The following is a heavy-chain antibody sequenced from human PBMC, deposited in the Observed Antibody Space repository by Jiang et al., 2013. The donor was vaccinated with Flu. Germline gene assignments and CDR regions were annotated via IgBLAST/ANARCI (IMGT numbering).Heavy chain of an antibody. J-gene: IGHJ3*02. CDR1: GYTFTSYY. CDR3: ARDSTGVTDAFDI. Sequence: SVKVSCKASGYTFTSYYMHWVRQAPGQGLEWMGIINPSGGSTSYAQKFQGRVTMTRDTSTSTVYMELSSLRSEDTAVYYCARDSTGVTDAFDIWGQGTMVTVSS. CDR2: INPSGGST. D-gene: IGHD5-18*01. V-gene: IGHV1-46*01.